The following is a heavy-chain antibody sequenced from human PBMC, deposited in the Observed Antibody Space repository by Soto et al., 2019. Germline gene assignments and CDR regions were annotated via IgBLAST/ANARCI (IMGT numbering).Heavy chain of an antibody. Sequence: ASVKVSCKASGGTFSSYAISWVRQAPGQGLEWMGGIIPIFGTANYAQKFQGRVTITADESTSTAYMELSSLRPEDTAVYYCARGGYGSVPSGMDVWSQGTTVTVSS. J-gene: IGHJ6*02. V-gene: IGHV1-69*13. CDR2: IIPIFGTA. CDR3: ARGGYGSVPSGMDV. CDR1: GGTFSSYA. D-gene: IGHD3-10*01.